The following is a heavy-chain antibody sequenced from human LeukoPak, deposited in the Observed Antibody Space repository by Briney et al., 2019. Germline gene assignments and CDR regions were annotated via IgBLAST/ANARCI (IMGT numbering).Heavy chain of an antibody. CDR2: IKSKTDGGTT. Sequence: KPGGSLRLSCAASGFTFSNAWMSWVRQAPGKGLEWVGRIKSKTDGGTTDYAAPVKGRFTISRDDSKNTLYLQMNSLKTEDTAVYYCTTDLGYCSSTSCYNFPPWGQGTLVTVSS. J-gene: IGHJ5*02. CDR3: TTDLGYCSSTSCYNFPP. V-gene: IGHV3-15*01. D-gene: IGHD2-2*02. CDR1: GFTFSNAW.